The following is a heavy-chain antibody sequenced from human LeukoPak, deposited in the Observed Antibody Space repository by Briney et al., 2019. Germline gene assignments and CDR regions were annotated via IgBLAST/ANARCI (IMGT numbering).Heavy chain of an antibody. D-gene: IGHD2-15*01. V-gene: IGHV1-18*01. Sequence: GASVKVSCKASGYTFTSYGISWVRQAPGQGLEWMGWISAYNGNTNYAQKLQGGVTMTTDTSTSTAYMELRSLRSDDTAVYYCAALGCSGGSCPFDYWGQGTLVTVSS. CDR3: AALGCSGGSCPFDY. CDR2: ISAYNGNT. J-gene: IGHJ4*02. CDR1: GYTFTSYG.